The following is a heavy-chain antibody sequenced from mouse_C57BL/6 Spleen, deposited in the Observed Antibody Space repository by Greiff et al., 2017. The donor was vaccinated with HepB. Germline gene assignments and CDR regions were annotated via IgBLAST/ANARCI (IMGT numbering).Heavy chain of an antibody. CDR2: IHPNSGST. V-gene: IGHV1-64*01. CDR1: GYTFTSYW. D-gene: IGHD1-1*01. Sequence: VQLQQPGAELVKPGASVKLSCKASGYTFTSYWMHWVKQRPGQGLEWIGMIHPNSGSTNYNEKFKSKATLTVDKSSSTAYMQLSSLTSEDSAVYYCARPPITTVVARDWYFDVWGTGTTVTVSS. J-gene: IGHJ1*03. CDR3: ARPPITTVVARDWYFDV.